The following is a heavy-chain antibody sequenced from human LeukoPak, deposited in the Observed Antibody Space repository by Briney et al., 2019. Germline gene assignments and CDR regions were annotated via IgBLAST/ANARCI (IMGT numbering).Heavy chain of an antibody. CDR3: ARAQIYYYDSSGYYFDYFDY. Sequence: SETLSLTCAVYGGSFSGYYWSWIRQPPGKGLEWIGEINHSGSTNYNPSLKSRVTISVDTSKNQFSLKLSSVTAADTAVYYCARAQIYYYDSSGYYFDYFDYWGQGTLVTVSS. CDR1: GGSFSGYY. CDR2: INHSGST. D-gene: IGHD3-22*01. V-gene: IGHV4-34*01. J-gene: IGHJ4*02.